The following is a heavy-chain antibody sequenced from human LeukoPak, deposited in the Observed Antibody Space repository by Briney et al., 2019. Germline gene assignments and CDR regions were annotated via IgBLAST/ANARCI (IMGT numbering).Heavy chain of an antibody. D-gene: IGHD5-24*01. Sequence: PSETLSLTCTVSGGSISSYYWSWIRQPPGKGLEWIGYIYYSGSTNCNPSLKSRVTISVDTSKNQFSLKLSSVTAADTAVYYCARERKMATYDYWGQGTLVAVSS. J-gene: IGHJ4*02. CDR1: GGSISSYY. CDR2: IYYSGST. CDR3: ARERKMATYDY. V-gene: IGHV4-59*01.